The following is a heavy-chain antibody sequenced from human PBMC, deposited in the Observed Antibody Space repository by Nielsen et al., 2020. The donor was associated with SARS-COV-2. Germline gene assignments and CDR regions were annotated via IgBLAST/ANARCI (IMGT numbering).Heavy chain of an antibody. CDR2: ISGSGSYK. V-gene: IGHV3-11*01. J-gene: IGHJ4*02. CDR3: AREGRLLWFGESSAPY. D-gene: IGHD3-10*01. CDR1: GFSFSDFY. Sequence: GESLKISCAASGFSFSDFYINWIRRAPGKGLEWLSSISGSGSYKYYADSVRGRFTISRDNTNNSVHLQMNSLTVEDTAVYYCAREGRLLWFGESSAPYWGQGIPVTVSS.